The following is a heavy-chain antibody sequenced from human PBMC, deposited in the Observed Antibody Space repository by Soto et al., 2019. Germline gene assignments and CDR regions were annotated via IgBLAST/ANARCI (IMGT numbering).Heavy chain of an antibody. Sequence: ESGGGLVQLGGSLRLSSAASEFTFSSYAMSWVRQAPGKGLEWVSVISGSGITTYYADSVKGRFTISRDNSKNTLYLQMNSLRAEDTAVSYCAKDLRGGATSIDYWGQGTLVTVSS. CDR3: AKDLRGGATSIDY. CDR2: ISGSGITT. V-gene: IGHV3-23*01. J-gene: IGHJ4*02. CDR1: EFTFSSYA. D-gene: IGHD1-26*01.